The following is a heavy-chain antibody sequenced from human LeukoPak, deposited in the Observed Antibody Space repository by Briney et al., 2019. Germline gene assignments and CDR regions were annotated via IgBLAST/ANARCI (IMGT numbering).Heavy chain of an antibody. CDR2: MNPNSGNT. Sequence: ASVKVSCKASGYNFTSYDINCVRQATGQGLEWMGWMNPNSGNTGYAQKFQGRVTMTRNTSISTAYMELSSLRSEDTAVYYCARGEATIPYYYYYYGMDVWGQGTTVTVSS. CDR1: GYNFTSYD. D-gene: IGHD5-12*01. J-gene: IGHJ6*02. V-gene: IGHV1-8*01. CDR3: ARGEATIPYYYYYYGMDV.